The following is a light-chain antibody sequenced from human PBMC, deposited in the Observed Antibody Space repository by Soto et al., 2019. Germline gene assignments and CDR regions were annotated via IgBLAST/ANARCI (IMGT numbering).Light chain of an antibody. CDR2: DAS. Sequence: EIVLTQSPATLTLSPGERATLSCRASQSVSSYLAWYQQKPGQAPRLLIYDASNRATGIPARFSGSGSGTDFTLTISSLEPEDFAVYYCQQRSIWPPYTFGQGTKREIK. CDR3: QQRSIWPPYT. J-gene: IGKJ2*01. V-gene: IGKV3-11*01. CDR1: QSVSSY.